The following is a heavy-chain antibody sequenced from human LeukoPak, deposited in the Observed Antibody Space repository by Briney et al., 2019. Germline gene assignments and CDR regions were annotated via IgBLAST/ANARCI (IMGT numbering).Heavy chain of an antibody. J-gene: IGHJ4*02. D-gene: IGHD1-20*01. CDR1: GFTFSDYY. Sequence: GGSLRLSCAASGFTFSDYYTSWIRQAPGKGLEWVSYISSSGSTIYYADSVKGRFTISRDNAKNSLYLQMNSLRAEDTAVYYCARESITGTSDYFDYWGQGTLVTVSS. CDR2: ISSSGSTI. CDR3: ARESITGTSDYFDY. V-gene: IGHV3-11*01.